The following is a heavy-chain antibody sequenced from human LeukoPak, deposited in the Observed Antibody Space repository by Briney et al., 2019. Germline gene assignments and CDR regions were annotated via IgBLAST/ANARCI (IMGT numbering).Heavy chain of an antibody. Sequence: ASVKVSCKASGYTFTSYAMNWVRQAPGQGLEWMGWINTNTGNPTYAQGFTGRFVFSLDTSVSTAYLQISSLKAEDTAVYYCARDGYGDHTSYYYYYMDVWGKGTTVTVSS. V-gene: IGHV7-4-1*02. CDR2: INTNTGNP. D-gene: IGHD4-17*01. J-gene: IGHJ6*03. CDR3: ARDGYGDHTSYYYYYMDV. CDR1: GYTFTSYA.